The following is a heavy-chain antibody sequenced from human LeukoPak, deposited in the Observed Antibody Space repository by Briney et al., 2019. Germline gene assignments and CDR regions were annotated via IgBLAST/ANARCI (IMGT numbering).Heavy chain of an antibody. CDR2: INGDGSTT. J-gene: IGHJ6*02. CDR1: GFTFSNYW. Sequence: GGSLRLSCAASGFTFSNYWMHWVRQAPGKGLVWVSRINGDGSTTNYADSVKGRFTISRDNAKNSLYLQMNSLRDEDTAVYYCARDRDGTDVWGQGTTVTVSS. CDR3: ARDRDGTDV. V-gene: IGHV3-74*01.